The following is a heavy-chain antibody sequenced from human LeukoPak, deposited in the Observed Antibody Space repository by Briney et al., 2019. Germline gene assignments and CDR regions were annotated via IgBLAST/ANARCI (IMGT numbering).Heavy chain of an antibody. Sequence: GGSLRLSCAASGFTFSSYAMHWVRQAPGKGLEWVAVISYDGSNKYYADSVNGRFTISRDNSKNTLYLQMNSLRAEDTAVYYCERDPAAPGGYWGQGTLVTVSS. D-gene: IGHD6-13*01. V-gene: IGHV3-30*04. CDR2: ISYDGSNK. J-gene: IGHJ4*02. CDR3: ERDPAAPGGY. CDR1: GFTFSSYA.